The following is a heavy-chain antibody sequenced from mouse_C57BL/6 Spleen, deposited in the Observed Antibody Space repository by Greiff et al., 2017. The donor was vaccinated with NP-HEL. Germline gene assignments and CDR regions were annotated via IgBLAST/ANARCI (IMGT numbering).Heavy chain of an antibody. J-gene: IGHJ2*01. CDR3: ARGDYGSRNYFDY. D-gene: IGHD1-1*01. Sequence: EVQRVESGGGLVKPGGSLKLSCAASGFTFSSYTMSWVRQTPEKRLEWVATISGGGGNTYYPDSVKGRFTISRDNAKNTLYLQMSSLRSEDTALYYCARGDYGSRNYFDYWGQGTTLTVSS. V-gene: IGHV5-9*01. CDR2: ISGGGGNT. CDR1: GFTFSSYT.